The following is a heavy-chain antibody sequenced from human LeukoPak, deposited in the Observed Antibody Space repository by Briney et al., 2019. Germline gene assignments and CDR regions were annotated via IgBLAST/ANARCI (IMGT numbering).Heavy chain of an antibody. Sequence: PSETLSLTCTLSGGSISSYFCSWIRQPPGKGLEWIGYIDYTGSTNYNPSLESRLTISLDTSKNQFSLKLSSVTAADTAVYFCAATVVTANGPFDYWGQGVLVAVSS. CDR1: GGSISSYF. CDR3: AATVVTANGPFDY. J-gene: IGHJ4*02. D-gene: IGHD2-21*02. CDR2: IDYTGST. V-gene: IGHV4-59*08.